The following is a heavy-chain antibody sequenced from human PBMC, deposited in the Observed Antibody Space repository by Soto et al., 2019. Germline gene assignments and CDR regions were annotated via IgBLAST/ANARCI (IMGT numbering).Heavy chain of an antibody. D-gene: IGHD3-10*01. CDR3: ARFLGGAGSYYDGQNYNYYNGMDV. J-gene: IGHJ6*02. V-gene: IGHV1-69*13. CDR1: GGPYNSFA. Sequence: VASVKVSCKASGGPYNSFAISWVRLAPGQGLEWIGGIIPVFGTATYAQKFKGRVTITAEESTSTAYMELSSLTSEDTAVYYCARFLGGAGSYYDGQNYNYYNGMDVWGQGTTVTVS. CDR2: IIPVFGTA.